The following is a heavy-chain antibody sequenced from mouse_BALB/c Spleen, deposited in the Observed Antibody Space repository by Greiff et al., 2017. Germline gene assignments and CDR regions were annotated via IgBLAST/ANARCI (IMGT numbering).Heavy chain of an antibody. Sequence: EVQGVESGGGLVQPGGSRKLSCAASGFTFSDYGMAWVRQAPGKGPEWVAFISNLAYSIYYADTVTGRFTISRENAKNTLYLEMSSLRSEDTAMYYCARERYRYAMDYWGQGTSVTVSS. CDR3: ARERYRYAMDY. CDR2: ISNLAYSI. J-gene: IGHJ4*01. D-gene: IGHD2-14*01. CDR1: GFTFSDYG. V-gene: IGHV5-15*02.